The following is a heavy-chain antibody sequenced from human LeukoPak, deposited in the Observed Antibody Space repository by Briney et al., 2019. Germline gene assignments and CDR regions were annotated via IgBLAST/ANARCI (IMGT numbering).Heavy chain of an antibody. CDR1: GFTFSSYA. CDR3: AKEGGGVWAVAGPSYFDY. Sequence: GGSLRLSCAASGFTFSSYAMSWVRQAPGKGLEWVSAISGSGGSTYYADSVKGRFTISRDNSKNTLYLQMNSLRAEDTAVYYCAKEGGGVWAVAGPSYFDYWGQGTLVTVSS. CDR2: ISGSGGST. D-gene: IGHD6-19*01. V-gene: IGHV3-23*01. J-gene: IGHJ4*02.